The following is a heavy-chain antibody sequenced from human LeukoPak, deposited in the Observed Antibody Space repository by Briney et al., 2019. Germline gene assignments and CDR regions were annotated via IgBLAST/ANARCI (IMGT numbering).Heavy chain of an antibody. D-gene: IGHD6-19*01. CDR3: ARGPSVGSGWSPDY. J-gene: IGHJ4*02. CDR1: GFTFSTYE. V-gene: IGHV3-48*03. CDR2: ISSSGSTI. Sequence: GGSLRLSCAASGFTFSTYEMNWVRQAPGKGLGWLSYISSSGSTIYYADSVKGRFTISRGNAKNSLFLQMNSLRAEDTAIYYCARGPSVGSGWSPDYWGQGTLVTVSS.